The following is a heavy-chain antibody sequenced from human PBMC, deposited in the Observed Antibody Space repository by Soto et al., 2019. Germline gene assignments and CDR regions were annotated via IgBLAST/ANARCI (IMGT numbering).Heavy chain of an antibody. CDR3: ATGCFGELLFDY. CDR1: GFTFSSYA. Sequence: SGGSLTLSCAAAGFTFSSYAMSWVRQAPGRGLEWVSGISNSGASTKYADAVKGRFTISRDNSKSTVYLQLNSLRAEDTAVYYCATGCFGELLFDYWGQGSLVTDTS. J-gene: IGHJ4*02. CDR2: ISNSGAST. V-gene: IGHV3-23*01. D-gene: IGHD3-10*01.